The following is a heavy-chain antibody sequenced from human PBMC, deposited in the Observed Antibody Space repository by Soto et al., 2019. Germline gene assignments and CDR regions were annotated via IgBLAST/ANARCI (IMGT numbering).Heavy chain of an antibody. D-gene: IGHD5-12*01. V-gene: IGHV1-8*01. J-gene: IGHJ6*02. CDR3: ARGRRDGYNYYYYGMDV. Sequence: ASVKVSCKASGYTFTSYDINWVRQATGQGLEWMGWMNPNSGNTGYAQKFQGRVTMTRNTSISTAYMELSSLRSEDTAVYYCARGRRDGYNYYYYGMDVWGQGTTVTVSS. CDR1: GYTFTSYD. CDR2: MNPNSGNT.